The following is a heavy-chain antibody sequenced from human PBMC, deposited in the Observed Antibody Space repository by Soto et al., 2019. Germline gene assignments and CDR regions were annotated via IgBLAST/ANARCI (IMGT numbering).Heavy chain of an antibody. CDR1: GGSISSGGYY. CDR2: IYYSGST. V-gene: IGHV4-31*03. Sequence: SETLSLTCTVSGGSISSGGYYWSWIRQHPGKGLEWIGYIYYSGSTYYNPSLKSRVTISVDTSKNQFSLKLSSVTAADTAVYYCVRADSYYGSGSYENYYYGMDVWGQGTTVTVSS. CDR3: VRADSYYGSGSYENYYYGMDV. D-gene: IGHD3-10*01. J-gene: IGHJ6*02.